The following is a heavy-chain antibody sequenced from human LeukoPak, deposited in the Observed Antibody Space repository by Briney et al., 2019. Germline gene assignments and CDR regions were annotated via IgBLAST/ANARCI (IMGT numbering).Heavy chain of an antibody. Sequence: GESLRTSCKGSGYSFTSYWISWVRQMTGKGLEWMGRIDPSDSYTNYSPSFQGHVTISADKSISTAYLQWSSLKASDTAMYYCARRAYDSSLALDYWGQGTLVTVSS. J-gene: IGHJ4*02. CDR3: ARRAYDSSLALDY. CDR2: IDPSDSYT. CDR1: GYSFTSYW. D-gene: IGHD3-22*01. V-gene: IGHV5-10-1*01.